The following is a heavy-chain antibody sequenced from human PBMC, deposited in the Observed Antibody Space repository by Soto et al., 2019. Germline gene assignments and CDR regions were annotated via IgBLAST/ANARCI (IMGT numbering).Heavy chain of an antibody. CDR2: ISGNSGST. CDR1: GFTFSSYA. Sequence: HPGGSLRLSCAASGFTFSSYAMSWARQAPGKEQEWVSAISGNSGSTYYADSVKGRFTISRDNSKNTLYLQMNSLRAEDTAVYYCAKDAKNPTNYIWGSYRKKNNWFDPWGQGTLVTVSS. CDR3: AKDAKNPTNYIWGSYRKKNNWFDP. J-gene: IGHJ5*02. D-gene: IGHD3-16*02. V-gene: IGHV3-23*01.